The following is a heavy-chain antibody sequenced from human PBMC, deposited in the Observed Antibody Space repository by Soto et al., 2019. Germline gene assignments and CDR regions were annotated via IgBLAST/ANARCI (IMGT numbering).Heavy chain of an antibody. J-gene: IGHJ4*02. Sequence: GGSLRLSCVASGFTFSSYGMHWVRQAPGKGLEWVALMAYDGSNKYYADSVTGRFTISRDNSKNTLYLQMNSLRAEDTAVYYCAKDKSATFGYFDYWGQGTLVTVSS. D-gene: IGHD3-10*02. CDR3: AKDKSATFGYFDY. V-gene: IGHV3-30*18. CDR1: GFTFSSYG. CDR2: MAYDGSNK.